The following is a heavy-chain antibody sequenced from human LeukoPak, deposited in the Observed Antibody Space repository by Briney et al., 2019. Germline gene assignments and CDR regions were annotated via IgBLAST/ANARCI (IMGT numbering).Heavy chain of an antibody. CDR2: ISSTGGTT. J-gene: IGHJ6*03. CDR3: AKNGDRGAYCTGGTCYPYFYYYMDV. V-gene: IGHV3-23*01. CDR1: GFTFSSYE. D-gene: IGHD2-15*01. Sequence: GGSLRLCCAASGFTFSSYEMNWVRQAPGKGLERVSYISSTGGTTYYADSVKGRFTISRDNSKNTLYLQMNSLRAEDTAIYYCAKNGDRGAYCTGGTCYPYFYYYMDVWGKGTTVTI.